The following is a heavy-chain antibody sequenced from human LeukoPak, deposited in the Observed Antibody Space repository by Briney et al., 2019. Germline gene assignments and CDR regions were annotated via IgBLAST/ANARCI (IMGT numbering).Heavy chain of an antibody. V-gene: IGHV3-30*04. Sequence: PGGSLRLSCAASGFTFSSYAMHWVRQAPGKGLEWVAVISYDGSNKYYADSVKGRFTISRDNSKNTLYLQMNSLRAEDTAVYYCARSKLELWYPGDVSPWFGELLPGDYWGQGTLVTVSS. D-gene: IGHD3-10*01. CDR3: ARSKLELWYPGDVSPWFGELLPGDY. CDR2: ISYDGSNK. CDR1: GFTFSSYA. J-gene: IGHJ4*02.